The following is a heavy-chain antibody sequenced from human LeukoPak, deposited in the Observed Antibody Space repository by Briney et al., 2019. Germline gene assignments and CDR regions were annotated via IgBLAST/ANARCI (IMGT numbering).Heavy chain of an antibody. J-gene: IGHJ4*02. D-gene: IGHD6-13*01. CDR3: AKDRGSSWYTAFDY. Sequence: PGGSLRLSCAASGFTLSSYAMSWVRQGPGKGLEWVSAISVSGNTYHADSVKGRFTISRDNSKDTLYLQMNSLRADDTAVYYCAKDRGSSWYTAFDYWGQGTLVTVSS. CDR1: GFTLSSYA. CDR2: ISVSGNT. V-gene: IGHV3-23*01.